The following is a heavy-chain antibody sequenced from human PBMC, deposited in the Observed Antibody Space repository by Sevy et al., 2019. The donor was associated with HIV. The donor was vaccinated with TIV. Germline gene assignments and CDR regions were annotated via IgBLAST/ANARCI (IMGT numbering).Heavy chain of an antibody. Sequence: GGSLRLSCAASGFTFINYNMNWVRQAPGKGLEWVSSISGSSNYRYYAESMKGRFIISRDNVKDTLFLQMNSLRGDDTAVYYCARGPPDGSYDYFDHWGQGTLVTVSS. J-gene: IGHJ4*02. CDR3: ARGPPDGSYDYFDH. V-gene: IGHV3-21*06. D-gene: IGHD1-26*01. CDR1: GFTFINYN. CDR2: ISGSSNYR.